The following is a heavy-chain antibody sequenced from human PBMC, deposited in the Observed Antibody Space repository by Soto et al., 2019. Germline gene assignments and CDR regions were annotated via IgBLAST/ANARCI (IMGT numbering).Heavy chain of an antibody. Sequence: EVQLVESGGGLVQPGGSLRLSCAASGFTFSSYSMNWVRQAPGKGLEWVSYISSSSTIYYADSVKGRFTISRDNAKNSLYLQMNSLRDEDTAVYYCARTRVAVVNEGLGYWGQGTLVTVSS. CDR1: GFTFSSYS. CDR3: ARTRVAVVNEGLGY. J-gene: IGHJ4*02. CDR2: ISSSSTI. D-gene: IGHD3-16*01. V-gene: IGHV3-48*02.